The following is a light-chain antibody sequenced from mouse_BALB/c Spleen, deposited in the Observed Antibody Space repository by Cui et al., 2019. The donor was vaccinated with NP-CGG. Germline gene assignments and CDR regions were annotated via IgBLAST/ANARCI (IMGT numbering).Light chain of an antibody. Sequence: VVVPQESVLTTSPGETVTLTCRSSTGAVITSNYANWVQEKPDHLFTGLIGGTNNRAPGVPARFSGSLIGDKAALTITGAQTEDEAIYFCALWYSNHWVFGGGTKLTVL. V-gene: IGLV1*01. CDR2: GTN. CDR3: ALWYSNHWV. CDR1: TGAVITSNY. J-gene: IGLJ1*01.